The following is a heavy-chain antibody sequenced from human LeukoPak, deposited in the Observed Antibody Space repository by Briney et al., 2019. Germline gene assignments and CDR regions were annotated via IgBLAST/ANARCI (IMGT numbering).Heavy chain of an antibody. D-gene: IGHD6-13*01. CDR2: IHTSGST. V-gene: IGHV4-4*07. Sequence: SETLSLTCTVPGGSISNYYWSWIRQPAGKGLEWIGRIHTSGSTNYNPALKNRVTLSGDTSKNQFSLKLTSVTATDTAVYYCARDPAAAGAFDYWGQGTLVTVSS. CDR3: ARDPAAAGAFDY. CDR1: GGSISNYY. J-gene: IGHJ4*02.